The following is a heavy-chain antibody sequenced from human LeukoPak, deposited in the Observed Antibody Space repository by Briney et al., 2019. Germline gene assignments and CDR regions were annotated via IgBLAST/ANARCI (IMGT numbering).Heavy chain of an antibody. CDR1: GFTFSNYG. CDR3: AKSIVARRVTDF. Sequence: GGSLRLSYVASGFTFSNYGMNWVRQAPGKGLEWVSGITDSGSRTYYADSVKGRFTISRDNSENTLYLQINTLRAEDTAIYFCAKSIVARRVTDFLGQGTLVTVSS. J-gene: IGHJ4*02. D-gene: IGHD2/OR15-2a*01. CDR2: ITDSGSRT. V-gene: IGHV3-23*01.